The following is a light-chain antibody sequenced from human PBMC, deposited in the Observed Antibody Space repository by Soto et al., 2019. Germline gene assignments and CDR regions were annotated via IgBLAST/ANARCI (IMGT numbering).Light chain of an antibody. J-gene: IGKJ5*01. CDR2: DIS. CDR1: LSVGSSS. V-gene: IGKV3-20*01. Sequence: VSQTLSYGERATLSCRASLSVGSSSLCWYQQKHGQAHRLVIFDISNRATGIPDRFSGSGSGTDCTLTISRLEPEDFAVYYCQLYSRSPRQITFGQGTRLEIK. CDR3: QLYSRSPRQIT.